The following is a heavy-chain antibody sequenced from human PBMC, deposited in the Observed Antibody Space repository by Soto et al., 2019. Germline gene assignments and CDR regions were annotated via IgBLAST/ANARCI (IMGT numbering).Heavy chain of an antibody. CDR2: VYTDATA. D-gene: IGHD4-17*01. CDR3: AKAGFVDGDYMHHVIEV. CDR1: GNSMFNYH. V-gene: IGHV4-4*07. J-gene: IGHJ6*02. Sequence: QVHLQESGPGLVKPSGTLSLICTISGNSMFNYHWSWIRQPAGKGLVWIGRVYTDATAIYNPSLTSRVTRSVDMSKNQFSLNVSSVTDADTAVYYCAKAGFVDGDYMHHVIEVWGRGATVIVS.